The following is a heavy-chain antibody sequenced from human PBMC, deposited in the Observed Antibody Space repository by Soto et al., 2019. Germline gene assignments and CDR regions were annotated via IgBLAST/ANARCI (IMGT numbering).Heavy chain of an antibody. CDR1: STSISSSE. V-gene: IGHV4-59*01. CDR3: ARHATYSDILTGYYFDS. J-gene: IGHJ4*02. CDR2: IHYSGTT. D-gene: IGHD3-9*01. Sequence: PXETLSLNSTVASTSISSSEWSWIRQPPGKGLEWIANIHYSGTTNYNPSLASRVTLSLDTSKNQFSLKMTSVTAADPAMYYCARHATYSDILTGYYFDSWGQGTPVTFSS.